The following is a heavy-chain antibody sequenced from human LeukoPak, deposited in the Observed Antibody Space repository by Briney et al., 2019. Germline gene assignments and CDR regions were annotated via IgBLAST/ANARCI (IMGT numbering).Heavy chain of an antibody. CDR3: AGDLEQWLNNWFDP. CDR1: GFTFSSYS. V-gene: IGHV3-21*01. J-gene: IGHJ5*02. D-gene: IGHD6-19*01. CDR2: ISSSSSYI. Sequence: PGGSLRLSCAASGFTFSSYSMNWVRQAPGKGLEWVSSISSSSSYIYYADSVKGRFTISRDNAKNSLYLQMNSLRAEDTAVYYCAGDLEQWLNNWFDPWGQGTLVTVSS.